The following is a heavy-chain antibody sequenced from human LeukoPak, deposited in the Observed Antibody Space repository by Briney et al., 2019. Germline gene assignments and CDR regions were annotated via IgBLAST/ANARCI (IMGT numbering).Heavy chain of an antibody. D-gene: IGHD3-10*01. CDR1: GGTFSSYA. CDR2: IIPIFGTA. Sequence: GASVKVSCKASGGTFSSYAISWVRQAPGQGLEWMGGIIPIFGTANYAQKFQGRVTITADESTSTAYMELNSLRAEDTAVYYCARGREWAYGSGSYSNSDYWGQGTLVTVSS. CDR3: ARGREWAYGSGSYSNSDY. V-gene: IGHV1-69*13. J-gene: IGHJ4*02.